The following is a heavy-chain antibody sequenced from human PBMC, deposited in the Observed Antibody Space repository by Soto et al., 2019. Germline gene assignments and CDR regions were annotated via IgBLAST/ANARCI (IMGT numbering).Heavy chain of an antibody. J-gene: IGHJ4*02. D-gene: IGHD5-12*01. CDR3: ARTDVDIVATIEGYYFDY. Sequence: PSETLSLTCAVYGGSFSGYYWTWIRQPPGKGLEWIGSIYHSGSTYYNPSLKSRVTISVDTSKNQFSLKLSSVTAADTAVYYCARTDVDIVATIEGYYFDYWGQGTLVTVSS. CDR1: GGSFSGYY. V-gene: IGHV4-34*01. CDR2: IYHSGST.